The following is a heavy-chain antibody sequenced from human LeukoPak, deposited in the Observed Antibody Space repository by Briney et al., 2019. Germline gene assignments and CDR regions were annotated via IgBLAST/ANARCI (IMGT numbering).Heavy chain of an antibody. CDR2: ISAYNGNT. D-gene: IGHD3-10*01. J-gene: IGHJ6*03. V-gene: IGHV1-18*01. CDR1: GYTFTSYG. Sequence: ASVKVSCKASGYTFTSYGISWVRQAPGQGLEWMGWISAYNGNTNYAQKLQGRVTMTTDTSTSTAYMELRSLRSDDTAVYYCARDPPMRDGSGSYYSYYYYMDVWGKGTTVTVSS. CDR3: ARDPPMRDGSGSYYSYYYYMDV.